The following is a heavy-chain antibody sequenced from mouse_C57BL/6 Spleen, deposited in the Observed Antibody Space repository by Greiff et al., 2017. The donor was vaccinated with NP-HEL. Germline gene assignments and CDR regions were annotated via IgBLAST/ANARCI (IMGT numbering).Heavy chain of an antibody. J-gene: IGHJ3*01. V-gene: IGHV1-55*01. Sequence: QVQLQQPGAELVKPGASVKMSCKASGYTFTSYWITWVKQRPGQGLEWIGDIYPGSGSTNYNEKFKSKATLTVDTSSSTAYMQLSSLTSEDSAVYYCARGGGNCPVWGDWGQGTLVTVSA. CDR1: GYTFTSYW. D-gene: IGHD2-1*01. CDR2: IYPGSGST. CDR3: ARGGGNCPVWGD.